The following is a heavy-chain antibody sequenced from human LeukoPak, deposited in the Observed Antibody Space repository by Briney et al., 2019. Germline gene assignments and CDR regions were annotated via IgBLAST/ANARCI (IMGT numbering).Heavy chain of an antibody. Sequence: PSETLSLTCTVSGGSINSYYWSWIRQPPGKELEWIGSIYYSGSTNYNPSLKSRVTISVDTSKNQFSLKLSSVTAADTAVYSCARSIIGTRSKFDYWGQGTLVTVSS. D-gene: IGHD1/OR15-1a*01. V-gene: IGHV4-59*08. CDR1: GGSINSYY. J-gene: IGHJ4*02. CDR3: ARSIIGTRSKFDY. CDR2: IYYSGST.